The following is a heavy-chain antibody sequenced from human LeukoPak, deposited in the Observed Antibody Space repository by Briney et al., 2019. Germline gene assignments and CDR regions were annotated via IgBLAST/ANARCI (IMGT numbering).Heavy chain of an antibody. J-gene: IGHJ5*02. V-gene: IGHV3-33*01. CDR1: GFTFSSYG. CDR3: ARGDYVWGSYRPNWFDP. D-gene: IGHD3-16*02. Sequence: GGSLRLSCAASGFTFSSYGMHWVRQAPGKGLEWVAVIWYAGSNKYYADSVKGRFTISRDNSKNTLYLQMNSLRAEDTAVYYCARGDYVWGSYRPNWFDPWGQGTLVTVSS. CDR2: IWYAGSNK.